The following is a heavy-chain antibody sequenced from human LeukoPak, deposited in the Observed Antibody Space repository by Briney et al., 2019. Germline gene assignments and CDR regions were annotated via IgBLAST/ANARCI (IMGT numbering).Heavy chain of an antibody. V-gene: IGHV4-59*01. Sequence: PSETLSLTCTVSGGSISSYYWSWIRQPPGKGLEWIGYIYYSGSTNYNPSLKSRVTISVDTSKNQFSLKLSSVTAADTAVYYCARMTTVTSFVADYWGQGTLVTVSS. D-gene: IGHD4-17*01. CDR1: GGSISSYY. CDR2: IYYSGST. J-gene: IGHJ4*02. CDR3: ARMTTVTSFVADY.